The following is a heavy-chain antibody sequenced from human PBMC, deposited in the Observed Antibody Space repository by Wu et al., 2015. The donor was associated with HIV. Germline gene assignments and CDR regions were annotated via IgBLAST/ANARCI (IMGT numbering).Heavy chain of an antibody. Sequence: QVQLVQSGAEMKKAGSSVKVSCKPSRGTFHNYAISWVRQAPGEGLEWMGGIIFMFGSTNYAQRLQGRVTISSDESTSIAYMELSSLRYEDTAVYFCARLAVAGTLNYNGIDVWGQGTTVLVSS. J-gene: IGHJ6*02. CDR1: RGTFHNYA. CDR2: IIFMFGST. D-gene: IGHD6-19*01. CDR3: ARLAVAGTLNYNGIDV. V-gene: IGHV1-69*05.